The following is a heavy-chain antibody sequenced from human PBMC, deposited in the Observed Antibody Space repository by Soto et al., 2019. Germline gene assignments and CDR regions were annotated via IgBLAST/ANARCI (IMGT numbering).Heavy chain of an antibody. D-gene: IGHD5-12*01. Sequence: PSETLSLTCTVSGGSISSYYWNWIRQTPGKGLEWIGYIFYSGSTYYKPSLKSRVTMSVDTSKNQFSLKLSSVTAADTAVYYCARSLPYRGFDNWGQGTMVTVSS. CDR1: GGSISSYY. CDR3: ARSLPYRGFDN. CDR2: IFYSGST. J-gene: IGHJ3*02. V-gene: IGHV4-59*01.